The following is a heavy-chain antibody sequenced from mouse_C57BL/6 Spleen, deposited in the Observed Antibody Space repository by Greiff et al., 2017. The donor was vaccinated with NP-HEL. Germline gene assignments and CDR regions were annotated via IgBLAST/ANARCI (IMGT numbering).Heavy chain of an antibody. V-gene: IGHV3-6*01. D-gene: IGHD2-3*01. J-gene: IGHJ2*01. CDR2: ISDDGSN. CDR3: AKWDGYQYYFDY. Sequence: ESGPGLVKPSQSLSLSCSVSGYSITSGYYWNWIRQLPGNQLEWMGNISDDGSNNYNPSLKNRISITRDTSKNQFFLKLNSVTTEDSATYYCAKWDGYQYYFDYWGQGTTLTVSS. CDR1: GYSITSGYY.